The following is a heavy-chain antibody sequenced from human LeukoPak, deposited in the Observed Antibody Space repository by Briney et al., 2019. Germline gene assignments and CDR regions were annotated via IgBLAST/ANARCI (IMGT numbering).Heavy chain of an antibody. Sequence: PSETLSLTCAVYGGSFSGYYWSWIRQPPGKGLEWIGEINHSGSTNYNPSLKSRVTISVDTSKNQFSLKLSSVTAADTAVYYCARREAGRYSSSSKPPFDYWGQGTLVTVSS. CDR1: GGSFSGYY. J-gene: IGHJ4*02. V-gene: IGHV4-34*01. CDR3: ARREAGRYSSSSKPPFDY. CDR2: INHSGST. D-gene: IGHD6-6*01.